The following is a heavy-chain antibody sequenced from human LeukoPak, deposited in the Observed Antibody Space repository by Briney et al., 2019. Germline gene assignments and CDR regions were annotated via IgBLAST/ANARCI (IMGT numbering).Heavy chain of an antibody. D-gene: IGHD1-26*01. CDR3: AREVGSYFDY. CDR1: GYSISSGYY. J-gene: IGHJ4*02. Sequence: PSETLSLTCTVSGYSISSGYYWGWIRQPPGKGLEWIGSIYHSGSTYYNPSLKSRVTITVDTSKNQFSLKLSSVTAADTAVYYCAREVGSYFDYWGQGTLVTVSS. CDR2: IYHSGST. V-gene: IGHV4-38-2*02.